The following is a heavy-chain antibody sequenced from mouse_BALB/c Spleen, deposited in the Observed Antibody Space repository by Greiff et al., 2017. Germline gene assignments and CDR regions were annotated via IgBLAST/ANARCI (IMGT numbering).Heavy chain of an antibody. Sequence: EVQLQQSGAELVKPGASVKLSCTASGFNIKDTYMHWVKQRPEQGLEWIGRIDPANGNTKYDPKFQGKATITADTSSNTAYLQLSSLTSEDTAVYYCARDGNYPYYFDDWGQGTTLTVSS. CDR1: GFNIKDTY. J-gene: IGHJ2*01. D-gene: IGHD2-1*01. V-gene: IGHV14-3*02. CDR3: ARDGNYPYYFDD. CDR2: IDPANGNT.